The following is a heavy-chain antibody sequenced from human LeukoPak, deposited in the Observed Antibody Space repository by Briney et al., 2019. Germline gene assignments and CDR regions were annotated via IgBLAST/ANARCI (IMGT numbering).Heavy chain of an antibody. D-gene: IGHD7-27*01. V-gene: IGHV1-69*05. J-gene: IGHJ4*02. Sequence: GSSVKVSCKASGGTLSSYAISWVRQAPVQGLEWMGGIIAMFGTATYAQKFQGRVTITTDESTHTAYMELTSLTSEDTAVYYCAKDDTGYFDCWGQGTLVTVSS. CDR2: IIAMFGTA. CDR3: AKDDTGYFDC. CDR1: GGTLSSYA.